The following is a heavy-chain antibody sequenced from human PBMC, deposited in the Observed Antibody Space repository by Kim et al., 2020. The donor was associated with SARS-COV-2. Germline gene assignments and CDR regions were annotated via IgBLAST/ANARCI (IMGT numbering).Heavy chain of an antibody. CDR3: ARALVSWGVIIRHFDY. Sequence: SETLSLTCTVSGGSISSGGYYWSWIRQHTGKGLEWIGYIYYSGSTYYNPSLKSRITISVDTSKNQFSLKLSSVTAADTAVYYCARALVSWGVIIRHFDYWGQGTLVTVSS. V-gene: IGHV4-31*03. CDR1: GGSISSGGYY. D-gene: IGHD3-10*01. J-gene: IGHJ4*02. CDR2: IYYSGST.